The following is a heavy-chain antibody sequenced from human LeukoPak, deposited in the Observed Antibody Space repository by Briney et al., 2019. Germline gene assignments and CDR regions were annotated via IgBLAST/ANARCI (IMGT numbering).Heavy chain of an antibody. V-gene: IGHV3-23*01. CDR1: GFTFNNYA. J-gene: IGHJ3*02. CDR3: AKEYSHDFWPNDAFDI. Sequence: PGGSQRLSCAASGFTFNNYAMSWVRQAPGKGLEWVSGISGTGVRTYSADSVTGRFTISRDNSKNTLYLQMNSLRAEDTAVYYCAKEYSHDFWPNDAFDIWGPGTMVTVSS. CDR2: ISGTGVRT. D-gene: IGHD3/OR15-3a*01.